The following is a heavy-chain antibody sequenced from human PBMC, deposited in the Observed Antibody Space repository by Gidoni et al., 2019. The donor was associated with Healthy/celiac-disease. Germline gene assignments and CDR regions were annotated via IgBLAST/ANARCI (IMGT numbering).Heavy chain of an antibody. D-gene: IGHD3-22*01. CDR3: ASLTSSYYDSSGDDAFDI. V-gene: IGHV1-69*06. CDR2: IIPIFGTA. J-gene: IGHJ3*02. CDR1: GGTFSSYA. Sequence: QVQLVQSGAEVKKPGSSVQVSCKASGGTFSSYALSWVRQAPGQGLEWMGGIIPIFGTANDAQKFQGRVTITADKSTSTAYMELSSLRSEDTAVYYCASLTSSYYDSSGDDAFDIWGQGTMVTVSS.